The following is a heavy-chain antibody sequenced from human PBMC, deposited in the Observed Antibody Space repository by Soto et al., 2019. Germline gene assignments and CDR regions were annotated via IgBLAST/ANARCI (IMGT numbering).Heavy chain of an antibody. CDR1: GFTFNTYP. V-gene: IGHV3-23*01. CDR3: AKGVLSFHYGMEV. D-gene: IGHD3-10*01. CDR2: ISSTAGRTS. J-gene: IGHJ6*02. Sequence: GSLRLSCATSGFTFNTYPMTWVRQAPGKGLEWVSSISSTAGRTSSYADSVKGRFAISRDFSDNTVYLQMNNLRVDDTAVYFCAKGVLSFHYGMEVWGQGTTVTVSS.